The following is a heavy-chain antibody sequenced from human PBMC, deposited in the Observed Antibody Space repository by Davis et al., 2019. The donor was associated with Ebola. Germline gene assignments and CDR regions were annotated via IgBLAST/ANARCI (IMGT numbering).Heavy chain of an antibody. CDR1: GYSFTNYW. CDR2: IYPGDSDT. V-gene: IGHV5-51*01. J-gene: IGHJ4*02. CDR3: ARAQQWLVQGYIDY. D-gene: IGHD6-19*01. Sequence: GESLKISCKGSGYSFTNYWLGWVRQMPEKGLEWMGIIYPGDSDTRYSPSFQGQVTISADKSISTAYLQWSSLKASDTAMYYCARAQQWLVQGYIDYWGQGTLVTVSS.